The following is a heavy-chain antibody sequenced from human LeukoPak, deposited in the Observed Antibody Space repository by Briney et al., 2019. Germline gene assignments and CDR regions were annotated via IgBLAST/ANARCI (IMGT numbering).Heavy chain of an antibody. Sequence: GGSLRLSCAASGFSFSNAWMNWVRQAPGKGLEWVANIQQGGSVKYYVDSVKGRFTISRDNAKKSLYLQMNNLRVEDSAVYYCARDLISSSWNFWFDPWGQGTLVTVSS. D-gene: IGHD6-13*01. J-gene: IGHJ5*02. CDR2: IQQGGSVK. V-gene: IGHV3-7*01. CDR3: ARDLISSSWNFWFDP. CDR1: GFSFSNAW.